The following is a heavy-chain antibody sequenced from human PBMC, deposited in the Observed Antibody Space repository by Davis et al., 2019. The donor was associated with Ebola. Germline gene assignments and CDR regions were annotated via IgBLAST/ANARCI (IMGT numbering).Heavy chain of an antibody. CDR3: ARWGLRGNYDSWSGSDYYVDY. CDR1: GFTFTTSW. Sequence: GESLKISCAASGFTFTTSWMRSVRHAPGSGLEWVANIKTVGSEEHYVDSVKGRFTMSRVNAKNSLYLQLDSLRDEDTAVYYCARWGLRGNYDSWSGSDYYVDYWGQGILVTVSS. J-gene: IGHJ4*02. CDR2: IKTVGSEE. V-gene: IGHV3-7*01. D-gene: IGHD3-3*01.